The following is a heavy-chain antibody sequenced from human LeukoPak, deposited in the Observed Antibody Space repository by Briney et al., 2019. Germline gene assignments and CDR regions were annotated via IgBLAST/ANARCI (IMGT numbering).Heavy chain of an antibody. Sequence: PSGTLSLTCAVSGGSISSSNWWSWIRQPPGKGLEWIGYIYYSGSTNYNPSLKSRVTTSVDTSKNQFSLKLSSVTAADTAVYYCARQGYYYYYGMDVWGQGTTVTVSS. CDR2: IYYSGST. V-gene: IGHV4-59*08. CDR3: ARQGYYYYYGMDV. CDR1: GGSISSSNW. J-gene: IGHJ6*02.